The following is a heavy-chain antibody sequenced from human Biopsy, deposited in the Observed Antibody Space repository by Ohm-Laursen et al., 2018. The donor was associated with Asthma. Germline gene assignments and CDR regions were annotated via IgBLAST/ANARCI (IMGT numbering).Heavy chain of an antibody. D-gene: IGHD5-12*01. Sequence: SLRLPCTASGFTFSTYGMHWVRQAPGKGLEWVAVISYDGNHKFYEDSVKGRFTISRDNSKNTLYLQMNSLRTEDTAVYYCAKRRGYSGHDNDYWGQGTLVIVSS. J-gene: IGHJ4*02. V-gene: IGHV3-30*18. CDR2: ISYDGNHK. CDR1: GFTFSTYG. CDR3: AKRRGYSGHDNDY.